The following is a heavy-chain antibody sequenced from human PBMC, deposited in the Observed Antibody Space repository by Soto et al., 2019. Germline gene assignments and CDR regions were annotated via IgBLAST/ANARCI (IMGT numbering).Heavy chain of an antibody. CDR3: AMSHSSGYYYGRPLDY. D-gene: IGHD3-22*01. J-gene: IGHJ4*02. CDR2: IYSSGSS. Sequence: QVQLQESGTGLVKPSQTLFLTCTVSGGSISSGGYYWSWIRQHPGKGLEWIGYIYSSGSSYYNPSLKNRVTISVDTSKNQFSLKLSSVTAADTAVYYWAMSHSSGYYYGRPLDYWGQGTLVTVSS. CDR1: GGSISSGGYY. V-gene: IGHV4-31*03.